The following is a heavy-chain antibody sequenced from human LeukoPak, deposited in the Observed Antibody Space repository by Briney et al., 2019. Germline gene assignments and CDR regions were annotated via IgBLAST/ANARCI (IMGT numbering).Heavy chain of an antibody. CDR3: ATPREELPIFDY. Sequence: APVKVSCKVSGYTLTELSMHWVRQAPGKGLEWMGGFDPEDGETIYAQKFQGRVTMTEDTSTDTAYMELSSLRSEDTAVYYCATPREELPIFDYWGQGTLVTVSS. CDR2: FDPEDGET. CDR1: GYTLTELS. D-gene: IGHD1-26*01. J-gene: IGHJ4*02. V-gene: IGHV1-24*01.